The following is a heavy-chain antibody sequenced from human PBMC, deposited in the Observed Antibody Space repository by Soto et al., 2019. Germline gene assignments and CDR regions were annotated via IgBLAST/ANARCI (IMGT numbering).Heavy chain of an antibody. J-gene: IGHJ3*02. CDR3: ARGEGMAARHDGYDI. CDR1: GYTFTNYD. CDR2: ISTSTGNT. V-gene: IGHV1-18*04. D-gene: IGHD6-6*01. Sequence: QVRLVQSGTEVKKPGASVKVSCKASGYTFTNYDVTWVRQAPGRGLEWMGWISTSTGNTNYAQKLQGRVTMTTDTSASTAYMELRSLRSDDTAVYYCARGEGMAARHDGYDIWGQGTMVTVSS.